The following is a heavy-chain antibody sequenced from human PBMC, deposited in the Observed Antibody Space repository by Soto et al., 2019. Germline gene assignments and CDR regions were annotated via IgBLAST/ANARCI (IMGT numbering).Heavy chain of an antibody. CDR1: GYTFNSYA. J-gene: IGHJ4*02. V-gene: IGHV1-3*01. D-gene: IGHD5-18*01. CDR3: ARDPGYSYGYN. CDR2: INAGNGNT. Sequence: QVQLVQSGAEVKKPGASVKVSCKASGYTFNSYAMNCVRQAPGQRLEWMGWINAGNGNTKYSQKFQGRVTITRDTSASTAYMELSSLRSEDTAVYYCARDPGYSYGYNWGQGTLVTVSS.